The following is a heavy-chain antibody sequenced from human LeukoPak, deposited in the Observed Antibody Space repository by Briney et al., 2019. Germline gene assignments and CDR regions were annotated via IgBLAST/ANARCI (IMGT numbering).Heavy chain of an antibody. CDR1: GYTLTELS. CDR3: ATDPLNAAGYSSHRFDY. D-gene: IGHD6-13*01. Sequence: ASVEVSCKVSGYTLTELSMHWVRQAPGKGLEWMGGFDPEDGETIYAQKFQGRVTMTEDTSTDTAYMELSSLRSEDTAVYYCATDPLNAAGYSSHRFDYWGQGTLVTVSS. J-gene: IGHJ4*02. V-gene: IGHV1-24*01. CDR2: FDPEDGET.